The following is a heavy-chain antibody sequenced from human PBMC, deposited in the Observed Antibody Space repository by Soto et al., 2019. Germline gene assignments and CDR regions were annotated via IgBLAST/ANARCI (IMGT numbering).Heavy chain of an antibody. CDR2: INHSGST. V-gene: IGHV4-34*01. Sequence: SETLSLTCAVYGGSFSGYYWSWIRQPPGKGLEWIGEINHSGSTNYNPSLKSRVTISVDTSKNQFSLKLSSVTAADTAGYYCARGGGIQLWSYFDYWGQGTLVT. CDR1: GGSFSGYY. D-gene: IGHD5-18*01. J-gene: IGHJ4*02. CDR3: ARGGGIQLWSYFDY.